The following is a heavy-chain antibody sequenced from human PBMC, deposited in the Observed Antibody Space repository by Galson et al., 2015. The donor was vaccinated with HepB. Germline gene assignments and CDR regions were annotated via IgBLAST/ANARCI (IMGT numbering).Heavy chain of an antibody. CDR2: INHSGST. D-gene: IGHD5-18*01. Sequence: SETLSLTCAVYGGSFSGYYWSWIRQPPGKGLEWIGEINHSGSTNYNPSLKSRVTISVDTSKNQFSLKLSSVTAADTAVYYCARGRLGGYSYRKARTCWFDPWGQGTLVTVSS. CDR1: GGSFSGYY. J-gene: IGHJ5*02. CDR3: ARGRLGGYSYRKARTCWFDP. V-gene: IGHV4-34*01.